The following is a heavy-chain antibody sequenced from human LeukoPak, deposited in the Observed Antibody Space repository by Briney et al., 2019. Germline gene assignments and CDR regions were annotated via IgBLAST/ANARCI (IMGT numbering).Heavy chain of an antibody. CDR2: ISYDGSNK. V-gene: IGHV3-30*04. D-gene: IGHD3-22*01. J-gene: IGHJ4*02. CDR1: GFTFSNYA. CDR3: AGADSLDY. Sequence: GGSLRLSCAASGFTFSNYAMHWVRQAPGKGLEWVAVISYDGSNKYYADSVKGRFTISRDNSKNTLYLQMNSLRAEDTAVYYCAGADSLDYWGRGTLVTVSS.